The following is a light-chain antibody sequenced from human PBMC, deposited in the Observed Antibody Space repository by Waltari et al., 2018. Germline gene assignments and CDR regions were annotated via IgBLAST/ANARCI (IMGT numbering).Light chain of an antibody. J-gene: IGLJ3*02. V-gene: IGLV2-11*01. CDR3: CSYVGSHTNWV. Sequence: QSALTQPRSVSGSPGQSVTISCTGISSDVGDYKFVSWYQQHPSKAPKLMIHDVSKRPSGVPERFSGSKAGNTGSLAIPWLQAEDEAEYYCCSYVGSHTNWVFGGGTKLTVL. CDR1: SSDVGDYKF. CDR2: DVS.